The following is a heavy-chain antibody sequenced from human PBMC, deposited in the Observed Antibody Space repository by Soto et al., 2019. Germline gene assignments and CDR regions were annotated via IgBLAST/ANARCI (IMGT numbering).Heavy chain of an antibody. CDR3: AREGYYYQDFDY. D-gene: IGHD3-10*01. Sequence: PSETRSRTCTVSGGPISSYYWSWIRQPAGKGLEWIGRIYTSGSTNYNPSLKSRVTMSVDTSKNQFSLKLSSVTAADTAVYYCAREGYYYQDFDYWGQGTLVTVSS. CDR1: GGPISSYY. V-gene: IGHV4-4*07. CDR2: IYTSGST. J-gene: IGHJ4*02.